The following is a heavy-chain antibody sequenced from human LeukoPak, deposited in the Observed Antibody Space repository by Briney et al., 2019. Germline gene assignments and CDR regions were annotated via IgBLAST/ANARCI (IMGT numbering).Heavy chain of an antibody. CDR3: TTGRDY. CDR2: IKSKSDGGTT. Sequence: GGSLRLSCAASGFTVSSNYMSWVRQAPGKGLEWVGRIKSKSDGGTTAYAAPVKGRFTISRDDSKNTLYLQMNSLKLEDTAVYYCTTGRDYWGQGTLVTVSS. V-gene: IGHV3-15*01. CDR1: GFTVSSNY. J-gene: IGHJ4*02.